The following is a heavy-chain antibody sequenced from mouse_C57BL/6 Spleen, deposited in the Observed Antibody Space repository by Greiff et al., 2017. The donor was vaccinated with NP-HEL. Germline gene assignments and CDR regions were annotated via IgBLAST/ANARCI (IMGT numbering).Heavy chain of an antibody. CDR1: GYTFTSYW. D-gene: IGHD3-3*01. CDR3: ARAWDRGYWYFDV. Sequence: QVQLQQPGAELVMPGASVKLSCKASGYTFTSYWMHWVKQRPGQGLEWIGEIDPSDSYTNYNQKFKGKSTLTVDKSSSTAYMQLSSLTSEDSAVDYCARAWDRGYWYFDVWGTGTTVTVSS. CDR2: IDPSDSYT. V-gene: IGHV1-69*01. J-gene: IGHJ1*03.